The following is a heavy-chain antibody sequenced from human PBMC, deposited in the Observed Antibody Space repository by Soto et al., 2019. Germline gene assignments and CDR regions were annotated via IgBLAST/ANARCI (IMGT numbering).Heavy chain of an antibody. Sequence: QVQLVQSGAEVRKPGASVKVSCKASGYTFTSYDINWLRQTTGEGLVWMGWMNPNSDNTIYAPKYQGRVPMTRSASTNTSYMELSSLTSDDTAVYYCARFKYILNVPESVASWGQGTVVTVSS. CDR2: MNPNSDNT. J-gene: IGHJ4*02. D-gene: IGHD6-6*01. CDR3: ARFKYILNVPESVAS. CDR1: GYTFTSYD. V-gene: IGHV1-8*01.